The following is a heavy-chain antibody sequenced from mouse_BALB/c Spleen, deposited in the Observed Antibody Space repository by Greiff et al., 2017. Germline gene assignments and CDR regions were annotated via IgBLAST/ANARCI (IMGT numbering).Heavy chain of an antibody. CDR1: GYSITSGYY. V-gene: IGHV3-6*02. CDR2: ISYDGSN. Sequence: EVQLVESGPGLVKPSQSLSLTCSVTGYSITSGYYWNWIRQFPGNKLEWMGYISYDGSNNYNPSLKNRISITRDTSKNQFFLKLNSVTTEDTATYYCAKFITTAYFDYWGQGTTLTVSS. D-gene: IGHD1-2*01. CDR3: AKFITTAYFDY. J-gene: IGHJ2*01.